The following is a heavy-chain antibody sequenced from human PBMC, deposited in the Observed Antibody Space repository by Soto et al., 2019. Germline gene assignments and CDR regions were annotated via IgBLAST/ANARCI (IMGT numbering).Heavy chain of an antibody. CDR2: INAGNGNT. V-gene: IGHV1-3*05. CDR1: GYTFTSYA. CDR3: ARDILFDD. Sequence: QVQLVQSGAEEKKPGASVKVSCKASGYTFTSYAMHWVRQAPGQRLEWMGLINAGNGNTKYSQKFKGRVTITRGTAESTVYMELSSLRSEDTAVYYCARDILFDDWGQGTLVTVSS. J-gene: IGHJ4*02. D-gene: IGHD2-15*01.